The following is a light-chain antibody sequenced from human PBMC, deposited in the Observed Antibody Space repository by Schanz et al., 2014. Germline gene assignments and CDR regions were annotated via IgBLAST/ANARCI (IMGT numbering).Light chain of an antibody. Sequence: QSVLTQPPSVSAAPGQKVTISCSGSSSEIGDNYVSWYQHIPGTAPKVLIYDNHYRPSGIPDRFSGSKSGTSATLDITGLQSGDEDDYYCGTWDGSLSTWVFGGGTKLTVL. J-gene: IGLJ3*02. CDR3: GTWDGSLSTWV. CDR1: SSEIGDNY. CDR2: DNH. V-gene: IGLV1-51*01.